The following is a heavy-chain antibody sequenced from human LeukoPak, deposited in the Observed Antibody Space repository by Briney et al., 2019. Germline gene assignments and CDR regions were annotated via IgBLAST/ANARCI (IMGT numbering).Heavy chain of an antibody. V-gene: IGHV3-43*01. CDR2: IKFDGVST. J-gene: IGHJ6*02. CDR1: GFTFDDHT. Sequence: GGSLRLSCAASGFTFDDHTMHWVRQVPGKGLEWVSLIKFDGVSTYYADSVKGRFTISRDNSKNTLYLQMNSLRAEDTAVYYCAKDKIESITMVRGVIKHYYYYGMDVWGQGTTVTVSS. CDR3: AKDKIESITMVRGVIKHYYYYGMDV. D-gene: IGHD3-10*01.